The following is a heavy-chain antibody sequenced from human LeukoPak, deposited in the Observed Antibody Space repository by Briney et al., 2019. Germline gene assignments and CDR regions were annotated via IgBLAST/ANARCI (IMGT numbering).Heavy chain of an antibody. CDR3: AREEITGVVVTAIRY. CDR2: ISYDGSNK. Sequence: RGSLRLSCAASGFTFSSYAMHWVRQAPGKGLEWVAVISYDGSNKYYADSVKGRFTISRDNSKNTLYLQMNSLRAEDTAVYYCAREEITGVVVTAIRYWGQGTLVTVSS. V-gene: IGHV3-30-3*01. CDR1: GFTFSSYA. D-gene: IGHD2-21*02. J-gene: IGHJ4*02.